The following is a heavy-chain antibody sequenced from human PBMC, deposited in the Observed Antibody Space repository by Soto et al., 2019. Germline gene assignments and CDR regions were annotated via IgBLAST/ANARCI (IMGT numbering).Heavy chain of an antibody. D-gene: IGHD6-13*01. J-gene: IGHJ6*02. CDR1: GFTFSNYG. CDR2: ISYDGNNK. CDR3: AKDLGQQLVLNYGMDV. V-gene: IGHV3-30*18. Sequence: QVQLVESGGGVVQPGTSLRLSCVPSGFTFSNYGMYWVRQAPGKGLEWVAVISYDGNNKYYADSVKGRFTISRDNGKKMLYLQMNSLRREETGVYYCAKDLGQQLVLNYGMDVWGQGTTVTVSS.